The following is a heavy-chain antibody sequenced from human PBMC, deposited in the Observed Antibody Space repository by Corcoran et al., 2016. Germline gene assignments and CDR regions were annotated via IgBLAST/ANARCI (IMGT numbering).Heavy chain of an antibody. J-gene: IGHJ6*02. V-gene: IGHV3-43D*03. CDR2: ISWDGGST. CDR1: GFTFDDYA. Sequence: EVQLVESGGVVVQPGGSLRLSCAASGFTFDDYAMHWVRQAPGKGLDWVSLISWDGGSTYYADSVKGRFTISRYNSKNSLYLQMNSLRAEDTALYYCAKDIGYSSSYGMDVWGQGTTVTVSS. CDR3: AKDIGYSSSYGMDV. D-gene: IGHD6-13*01.